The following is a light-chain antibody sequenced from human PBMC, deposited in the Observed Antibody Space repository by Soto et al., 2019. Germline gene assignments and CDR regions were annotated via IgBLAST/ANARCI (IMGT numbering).Light chain of an antibody. V-gene: IGKV1-5*03. J-gene: IGKJ2*01. CDR3: QQYNSYSPYT. Sequence: DIQMAQSPSTRSASVGDRVTITCRASQSIGTSLAWYQQKPGQAPNLLIYKASSLESGVPSRFSGSASGTEFTLTISSLQPDDFATYYCQQYNSYSPYTFGQGTKLEIK. CDR1: QSIGTS. CDR2: KAS.